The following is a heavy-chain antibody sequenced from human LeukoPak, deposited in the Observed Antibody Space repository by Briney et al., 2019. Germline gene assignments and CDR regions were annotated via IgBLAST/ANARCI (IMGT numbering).Heavy chain of an antibody. D-gene: IGHD2-2*02. CDR2: LSGSGGST. CDR3: AKDQDIVVVPAAIRENWFDP. V-gene: IGHV3-23*01. CDR1: GFTFSSYA. Sequence: GGSLRLSCAASGFTFSSYAMSWVRQAPGKGLEWVSTLSGSGGSTYYADSVKGRFTISRDNSKNTLYLQMNSLRAEDTAVYYCAKDQDIVVVPAAIRENWFDPWGQGTLVTVSS. J-gene: IGHJ5*02.